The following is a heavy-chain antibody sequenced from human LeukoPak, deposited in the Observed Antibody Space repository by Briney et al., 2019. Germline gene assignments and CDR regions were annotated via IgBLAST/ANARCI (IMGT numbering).Heavy chain of an antibody. V-gene: IGHV4-59*12. J-gene: IGHJ4*02. CDR3: ATTIGSYYGFDY. CDR2: MYSGGTT. CDR1: DGSINGYY. D-gene: IGHD1-26*01. Sequence: SETLSLTCTVSDGSINGYYWIWIRQPPGKGLDWIGYMYSGGTTNYSPSLKSRVTISEDTSKNQFSLKLSSVTAADTAMYYCATTIGSYYGFDYWGQGTLVTVSS.